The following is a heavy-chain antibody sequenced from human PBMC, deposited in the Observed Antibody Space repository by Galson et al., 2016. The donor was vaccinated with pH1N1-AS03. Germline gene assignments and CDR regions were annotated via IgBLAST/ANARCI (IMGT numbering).Heavy chain of an antibody. D-gene: IGHD2/OR15-2a*01. CDR1: GVSVTSSGVG. CDR2: VYWGETR. Sequence: PALVKPPQTLTLTCSVSGVSVTSSGVGVGWFRQPPGKALEWLALVYWGETRRYSPSLKNRLTITKDSSKNQVVLTVTSVDPMDIATYFCALPNSGGNAFEIWGPGTMVTVSS. J-gene: IGHJ3*02. CDR3: ALPNSGGNAFEI. V-gene: IGHV2-5*02.